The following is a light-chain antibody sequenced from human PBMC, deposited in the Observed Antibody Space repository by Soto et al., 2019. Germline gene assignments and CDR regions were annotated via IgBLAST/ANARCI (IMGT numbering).Light chain of an antibody. J-gene: IGKJ4*01. CDR2: KAS. CDR1: QSISSW. V-gene: IGKV1-5*03. CDR3: QQYNSYPLT. Sequence: DIQMTQSPSTLSASVGDRVTITCRASQSISSWLAWYQQKPGKAPNLLIYKASSLESGVPSMFSGSGSGTEFTLTISSLHPDDFATYYCQQYNSYPLTFGGGTKVEIK.